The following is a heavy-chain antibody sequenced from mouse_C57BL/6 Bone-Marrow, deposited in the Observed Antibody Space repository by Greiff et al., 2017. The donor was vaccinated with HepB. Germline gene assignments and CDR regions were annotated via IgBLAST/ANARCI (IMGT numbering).Heavy chain of an antibody. Sequence: VQLQQSGAELARPGASVKLSCKASGYTFTSYGISWVKQRTGQGLEWIGEIYPRSGNTYYNAKLQGKATLTADKSSSTAYMALRSLTSEDSAVYCCARDYGYLYAMDYWGQGTSVTVSS. V-gene: IGHV1-81*01. CDR2: IYPRSGNT. CDR3: ARDYGYLYAMDY. J-gene: IGHJ4*01. CDR1: GYTFTSYG. D-gene: IGHD2-2*01.